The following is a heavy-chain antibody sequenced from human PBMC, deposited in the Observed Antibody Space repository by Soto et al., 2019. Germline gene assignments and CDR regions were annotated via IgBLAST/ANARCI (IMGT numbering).Heavy chain of an antibody. Sequence: QVQLQESGPGLVQPSETLSLTCTVSGDSIFNYYWNWIRQPPGRALEWIGFTHHSGNAMYNPSLKSRITMSVDTSKYQFSLKLSSVTAADTAVYYCARWGESRSCPQVVAFDVWGQGAMVTVSS. CDR2: THHSGNA. D-gene: IGHD3-16*01. V-gene: IGHV4-59*01. CDR3: ARWGESRSCPQVVAFDV. CDR1: GDSIFNYY. J-gene: IGHJ3*01.